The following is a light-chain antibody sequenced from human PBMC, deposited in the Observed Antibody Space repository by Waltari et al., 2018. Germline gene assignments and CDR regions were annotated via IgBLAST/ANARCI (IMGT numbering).Light chain of an antibody. CDR2: AAS. CDR1: QGISSF. CDR3: QQLNSYPPT. Sequence: DIQMTQSPSSLSASVGHRVTITCPASQGISSFLAWYQQKAGKAPKLLIYAASTLQSGVPSRFSGSGSGTDFTLTISSLQPEDFATYYCQQLNSYPPTFGGGTKVEIK. V-gene: IGKV1-9*01. J-gene: IGKJ4*01.